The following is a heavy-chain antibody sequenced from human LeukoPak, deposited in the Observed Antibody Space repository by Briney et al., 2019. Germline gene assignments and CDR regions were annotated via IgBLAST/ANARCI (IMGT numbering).Heavy chain of an antibody. D-gene: IGHD6-6*01. Sequence: ASVKVSCKASGYTFTGYYMHWVRQAPGQGLEWMGWINPNSGGTNYAQTFPGRVTMTRDTSISTAYMELSRLRSDDTAVYYCATEGFESSSSVDYWGQGTLVTVSS. J-gene: IGHJ4*02. V-gene: IGHV1-2*02. CDR2: INPNSGGT. CDR3: ATEGFESSSSVDY. CDR1: GYTFTGYY.